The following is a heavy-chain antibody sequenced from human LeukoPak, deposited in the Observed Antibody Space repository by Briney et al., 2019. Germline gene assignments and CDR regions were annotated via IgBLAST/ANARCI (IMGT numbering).Heavy chain of an antibody. J-gene: IGHJ6*03. Sequence: SETLSLTCTVSGASISSSSYYWGWTRHPPGKWLEWIRSIYYSGSTYYNPSLKIRVTISVDTSKNQFSLKLSSVTAADTAVYYCARGLAYYDFWSGNYYYYYMDVWGKGTPVTVSS. V-gene: IGHV4-39*01. CDR2: IYYSGST. CDR1: GASISSSSYY. CDR3: ARGLAYYDFWSGNYYYYYMDV. D-gene: IGHD3-3*01.